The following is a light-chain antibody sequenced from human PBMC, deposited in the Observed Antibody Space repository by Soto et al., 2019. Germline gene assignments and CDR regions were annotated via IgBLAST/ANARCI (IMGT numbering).Light chain of an antibody. CDR2: AVS. J-gene: IGLJ1*01. V-gene: IGLV2-14*03. CDR3: SSYTPSSTYV. Sequence: QSALTQPASVSGSPGQSITISCTGTSCDVGNYNYVSWYQQYPGKAPKLMIYAVSRRPSGVSNRFSGSKSGNTASLTISGLQAEDESDYFCSSYTPSSTYVFGTGTKLTVL. CDR1: SCDVGNYNY.